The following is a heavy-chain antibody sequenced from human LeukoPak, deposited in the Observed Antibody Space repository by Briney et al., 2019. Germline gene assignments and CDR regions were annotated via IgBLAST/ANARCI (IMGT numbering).Heavy chain of an antibody. D-gene: IGHD1-26*01. CDR1: GFTFSSSW. V-gene: IGHV3-7*01. J-gene: IGHJ4*02. CDR2: IKPDGSEK. CDR3: ARDTVGATDY. Sequence: GGSLRLSCAASGFTFSSSWMSWVRQAPGKGLEWVTNIKPDGSEKYYVDSVKGRFTISRDNAKKSLYLQMNSLRAEDMALYYCARDTVGATDYWGQGTLVTVSS.